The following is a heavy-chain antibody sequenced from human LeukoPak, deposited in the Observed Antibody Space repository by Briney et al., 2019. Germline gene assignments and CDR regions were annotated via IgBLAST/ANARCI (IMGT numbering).Heavy chain of an antibody. CDR1: GFTFNTYA. Sequence: PGGSLRLSCAASGFTFNTYAMDWVRQAPGKGLEWVAVISYDGSNKYYADSVKGRFTISRDNSKNTLYLQMNSLRAADTAVYYCAREFGVTKWFDPWGQGTLVTVSS. V-gene: IGHV3-30-3*01. J-gene: IGHJ5*02. CDR3: AREFGVTKWFDP. D-gene: IGHD4-17*01. CDR2: ISYDGSNK.